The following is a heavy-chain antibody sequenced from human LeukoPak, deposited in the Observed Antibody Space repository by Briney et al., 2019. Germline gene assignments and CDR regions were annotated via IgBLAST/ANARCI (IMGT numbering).Heavy chain of an antibody. D-gene: IGHD5-12*01. Sequence: SETLSLTCTVSGGSISSYYWSWIRQPPGKGLEWIGYIHYSGSTNYNPSLKSRVTISVDTSKNQFSLKLSSVTAADTAVYYCARASGVATIPLGYWGQGTLVTVSS. J-gene: IGHJ4*02. V-gene: IGHV4-59*08. CDR2: IHYSGST. CDR1: GGSISSYY. CDR3: ARASGVATIPLGY.